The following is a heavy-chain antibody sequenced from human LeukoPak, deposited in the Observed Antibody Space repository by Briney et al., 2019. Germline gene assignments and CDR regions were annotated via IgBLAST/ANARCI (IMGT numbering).Heavy chain of an antibody. Sequence: PSETLSLTCTVSGGSISSYYWGWIRQPPGKGLEWIGSIYYSGSTYYNPSLKSRVTISVDTSKNQFSLKLSSVTAADTAVYYCARHDYGDYGGVDYWGQGTLVTVSS. CDR1: GGSISSYY. V-gene: IGHV4-39*01. J-gene: IGHJ4*02. CDR2: IYYSGST. CDR3: ARHDYGDYGGVDY. D-gene: IGHD4-17*01.